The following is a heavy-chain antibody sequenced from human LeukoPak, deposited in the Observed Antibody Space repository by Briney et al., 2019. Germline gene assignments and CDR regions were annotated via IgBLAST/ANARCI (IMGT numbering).Heavy chain of an antibody. Sequence: ASVKVSCKASGYTFTSYGIGWVRQAPGQGLEWMGWISTYNGKRNYAQKFQDRVTMTTDTSTSTAYMELRSLRSDDTAIYHCAKSYYYDNTGYWGAFDIWGQGTMVTVSS. CDR3: AKSYYYDNTGYWGAFDI. CDR2: ISTYNGKR. D-gene: IGHD3-22*01. V-gene: IGHV1-18*01. J-gene: IGHJ3*02. CDR1: GYTFTSYG.